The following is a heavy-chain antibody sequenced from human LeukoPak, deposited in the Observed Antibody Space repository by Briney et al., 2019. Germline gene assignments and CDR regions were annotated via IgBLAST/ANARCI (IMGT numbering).Heavy chain of an antibody. CDR3: ARAPPYSSASWGFYGMDV. CDR2: IGIAGDT. V-gene: IGHV3-13*01. CDR1: GFTFSSYD. Sequence: GGSLRLSCAASGFTFSSYDMHWVRQTIGKGLEWVSSIGIAGDTYYPGSVKGRFTISRENAKNSLYLQMNSLRAGDTAVYYCARAPPYSSASWGFYGMDVWGQGTTVTVSS. D-gene: IGHD6-6*01. J-gene: IGHJ6*02.